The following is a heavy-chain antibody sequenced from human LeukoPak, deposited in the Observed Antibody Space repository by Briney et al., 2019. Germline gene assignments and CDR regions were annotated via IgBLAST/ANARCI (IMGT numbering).Heavy chain of an antibody. Sequence: GGSLRLSCTASGFTFGDYAMSWFRQAPGKGLEWVGFIRSKAYGGTTEYAASVKGRFTISRDDSKSIAYLQMNSLKTEDTAVYYCTRDGPYCSGGSCYTRRYYFDYWGQGTLVTVSS. CDR3: TRDGPYCSGGSCYTRRYYFDY. CDR2: IRSKAYGGTT. CDR1: GFTFGDYA. V-gene: IGHV3-49*03. J-gene: IGHJ4*02. D-gene: IGHD2-15*01.